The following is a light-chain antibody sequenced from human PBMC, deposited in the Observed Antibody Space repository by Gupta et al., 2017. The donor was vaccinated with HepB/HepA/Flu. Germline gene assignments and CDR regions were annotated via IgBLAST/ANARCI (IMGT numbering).Light chain of an antibody. CDR1: RSNIGINN. CDR3: AAWGDFLDVRL. V-gene: IGLV1-44*01. J-gene: IGLJ3*02. Sequence: QPELTHPRSSSGAPGQRVTISWSGGRSNIGINNVNWYQQLPGTAPKLHIYKSDQRPSGVPDRFSGSQSDTSASLAITGLQSEHEAEYYCAAWGDFLDVRLFGGATNLTVL. CDR2: KSD.